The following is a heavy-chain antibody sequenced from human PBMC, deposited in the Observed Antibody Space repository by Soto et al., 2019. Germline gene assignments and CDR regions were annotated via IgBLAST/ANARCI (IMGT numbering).Heavy chain of an antibody. CDR3: AVCKQGDNRNPIGNTSYYYMEV. CDR1: GYTFSSYG. Sequence: QVQLVQSGPEVKKPRASVKVSCKASGYTFSSYGITWVRQAPGQGFEWMAWISVDNGNTNFTQRSRGRVTMTTDTGVSTTYMVLKSMRSDDTAVYYCAVCKQGDNRNPIGNTSYYYMEVWGEGTTVTVAS. V-gene: IGHV1-18*01. J-gene: IGHJ6*03. CDR2: ISVDNGNT. D-gene: IGHD2-8*01.